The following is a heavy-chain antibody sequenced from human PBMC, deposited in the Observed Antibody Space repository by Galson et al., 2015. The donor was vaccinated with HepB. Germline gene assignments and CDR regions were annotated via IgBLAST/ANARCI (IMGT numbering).Heavy chain of an antibody. CDR3: ARGSYSDYNGGTALSLYH. Sequence: TLSLTCTVSGGSISSGGYYWSWIRQHPGKGLEWIGYIYYSGSTYYNPSLKSRVTISVDTSENQLSLKLSSVTAADTAVYYCARGSYSDYNGGTALSLYHWGQGTLVTVSS. CDR2: IYYSGST. D-gene: IGHD5-12*01. V-gene: IGHV4-31*03. J-gene: IGHJ4*02. CDR1: GGSISSGGYY.